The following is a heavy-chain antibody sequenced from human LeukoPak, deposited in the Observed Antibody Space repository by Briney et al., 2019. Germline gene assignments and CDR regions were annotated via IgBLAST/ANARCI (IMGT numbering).Heavy chain of an antibody. J-gene: IGHJ5*02. Sequence: ASVKVSCKASGYTFTGYHMHWVRQAPGQGLEWMGWINPNSGGTNYAQKFQGWVTMTRDTSISTAYMELSRLRSDDTAVYYCARDSGGNSGYSYDTWGQGTLVTVSS. D-gene: IGHD5-18*01. CDR1: GYTFTGYH. V-gene: IGHV1-2*04. CDR3: ARDSGGNSGYSYDT. CDR2: INPNSGGT.